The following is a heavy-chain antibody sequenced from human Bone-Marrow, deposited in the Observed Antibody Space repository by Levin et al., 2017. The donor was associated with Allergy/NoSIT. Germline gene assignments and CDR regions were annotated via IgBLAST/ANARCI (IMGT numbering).Heavy chain of an antibody. Sequence: PSETLSLTCAVYGGSFSGYYWSWIRQPPGKGLEWIGEINHSGSTNYNPSLKSRVTISVDTSKNQFSLKLSSVTAADTAVYYCARTRPMYYYGSGRLPFDYWGQGTLVTVSS. D-gene: IGHD3-10*01. CDR2: INHSGST. CDR1: GGSFSGYY. CDR3: ARTRPMYYYGSGRLPFDY. J-gene: IGHJ4*02. V-gene: IGHV4-34*01.